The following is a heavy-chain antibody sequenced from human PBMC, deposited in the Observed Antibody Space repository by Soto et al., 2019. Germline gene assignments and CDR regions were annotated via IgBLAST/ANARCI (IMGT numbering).Heavy chain of an antibody. Sequence: HPGGSLRLSCAASGFTFGNFWMTWVRQAPGKGLEWVSVLYSGGSTYYADSVKGRFTISRDNSKNTLYLQMNSLRAEDTALYYCARDSRNRNFFDYWGQGTPVTVSS. CDR3: ARDSRNRNFFDY. CDR1: GFTFGNFW. V-gene: IGHV3-53*01. D-gene: IGHD2-2*01. J-gene: IGHJ4*02. CDR2: LYSGGST.